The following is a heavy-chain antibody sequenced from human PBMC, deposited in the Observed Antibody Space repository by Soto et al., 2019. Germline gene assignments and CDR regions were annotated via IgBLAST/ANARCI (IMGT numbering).Heavy chain of an antibody. J-gene: IGHJ4*02. V-gene: IGHV3-30*18. D-gene: IGHD2-2*01. CDR1: GFTFSSYG. CDR3: AKDWREGGIVVVPAAPYFDY. Sequence: GGSLRLSCAASGFTFSSYGMHWVRQAPGKGLEWVAVISYDGSNKYYADSVKGRFTISRDNSKNTLYLQMNSLRAEDTAVYYCAKDWREGGIVVVPAAPYFDYWGQGTLVTVSS. CDR2: ISYDGSNK.